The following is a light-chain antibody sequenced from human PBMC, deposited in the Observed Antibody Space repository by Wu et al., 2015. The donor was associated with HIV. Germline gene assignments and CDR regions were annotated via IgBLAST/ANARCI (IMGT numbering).Light chain of an antibody. CDR1: QSIAE. V-gene: IGKV3-15*01. CDR2: GAS. J-gene: IGKJ1*01. CDR3: QLSNNWPWT. Sequence: ERSTLSCRASQSIAELSLVPAETWPRXPGSSSIGASIRATGIPATFIGSGSGTEFTLTISSLQSEDFAVYYCQLSNNWPWTFGQGTKVEIK.